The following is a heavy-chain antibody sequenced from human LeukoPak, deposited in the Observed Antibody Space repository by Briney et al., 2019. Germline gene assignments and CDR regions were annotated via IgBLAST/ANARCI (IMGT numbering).Heavy chain of an antibody. CDR1: GFTFSSYG. D-gene: IGHD3-10*01. Sequence: GGSLRLSCAASGFTFSSYGMHWVRQAPGKGLEWVAVISYDGSNKYYADSVKGRFTISRDNSKNTLYLQMNSLRAEDTAVYYCAKDMVRGVIVSPRYYYYYGMDVWGQGTTVTVSS. V-gene: IGHV3-30*18. CDR2: ISYDGSNK. CDR3: AKDMVRGVIVSPRYYYYYGMDV. J-gene: IGHJ6*02.